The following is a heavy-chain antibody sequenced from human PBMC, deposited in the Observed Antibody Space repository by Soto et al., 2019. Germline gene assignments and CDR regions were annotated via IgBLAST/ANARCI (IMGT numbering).Heavy chain of an antibody. CDR2: IYYSGST. Sequence: QVQLQESGPGLVKPSQTLSLTCTVSGGSISSGGYYWSWIRQHPGKGLEWIGYIYYSGSTYYNPSLKSRVTITVSTSKNQFSLKLSSVTAADTAVYYCARADVLLWFGELLQTSTFDYWGQGTLVTVSS. D-gene: IGHD3-10*01. CDR3: ARADVLLWFGELLQTSTFDY. J-gene: IGHJ4*02. V-gene: IGHV4-31*03. CDR1: GGSISSGGYY.